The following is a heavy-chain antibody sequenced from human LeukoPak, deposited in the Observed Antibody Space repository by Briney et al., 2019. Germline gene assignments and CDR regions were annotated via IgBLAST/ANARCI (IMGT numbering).Heavy chain of an antibody. CDR3: AKDMGAFGELLRS. CDR1: GFTFNDYA. D-gene: IGHD1-26*01. CDR2: ITWDGGST. V-gene: IGHV3-43D*03. Sequence: GGSLRLSCATSGFTFNDYAMHWVRQAPGKGLEWVSLITWDGGSTYYADSVKGRFTISRDNSKTSLYLQMNSLRAEDTALYYCAKDMGAFGELLRSWGQGTLATVSS. J-gene: IGHJ5*02.